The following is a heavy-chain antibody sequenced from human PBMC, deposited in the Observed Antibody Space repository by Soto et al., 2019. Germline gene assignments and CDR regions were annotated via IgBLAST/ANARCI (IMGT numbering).Heavy chain of an antibody. V-gene: IGHV3-23*01. Sequence: GGSLRLSCAASGFTFSSYAMSWVRQAPGKGLEWVSAISGSGGSTYYADSVKGRFTISRDNSKNTLYLQMNSLRAEDTAVYYCAIWFGKLKSMAGNYYYGMDVWGQGTTVTVSS. CDR2: ISGSGGST. J-gene: IGHJ6*02. D-gene: IGHD3-10*01. CDR1: GFTFSSYA. CDR3: AIWFGKLKSMAGNYYYGMDV.